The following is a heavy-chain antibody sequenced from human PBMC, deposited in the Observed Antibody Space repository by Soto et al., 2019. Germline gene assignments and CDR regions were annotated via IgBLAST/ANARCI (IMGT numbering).Heavy chain of an antibody. D-gene: IGHD3-3*01. CDR3: AKSLTIDHGYYHYGMDV. J-gene: IGHJ6*02. CDR2: ISYDGSNK. Sequence: GIHRILKKPNKGLEWVAVISYDGSNKYYADSVEGRFTISRDNSKNTLYLQMNSLRAEDTAVYYCAKSLTIDHGYYHYGMDVWGQGTTVTVSS. V-gene: IGHV3-30*18. CDR1: G.